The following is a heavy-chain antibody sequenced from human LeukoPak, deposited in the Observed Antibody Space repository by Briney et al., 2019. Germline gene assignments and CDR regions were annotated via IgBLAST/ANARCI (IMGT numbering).Heavy chain of an antibody. CDR2: IKQDGSEK. Sequence: GGSLRLSCAASGFTFSSYWMSWVRQAPGKGLEWVANIKQDGSEKYYVDSVKGRFTISRDNAKNSLYLQMNSLRAEDTAVYYCAKRSIAAANYYYFDYWGQGTLVTVSS. J-gene: IGHJ4*02. CDR1: GFTFSSYW. CDR3: AKRSIAAANYYYFDY. D-gene: IGHD6-13*01. V-gene: IGHV3-7*01.